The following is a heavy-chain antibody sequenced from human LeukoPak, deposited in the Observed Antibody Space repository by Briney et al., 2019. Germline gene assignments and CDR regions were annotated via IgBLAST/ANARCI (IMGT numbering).Heavy chain of an antibody. J-gene: IGHJ6*03. D-gene: IGHD3-16*01. Sequence: SETLSLTCTVSGGSISSGDYYWSWIRQPPGKGLEWIGYIYYSGSTYYNPSLKSRVTISVDTSKNQFSLKLSSVTAADTAVYYCARTQGGDPYYYMDVWGQGTLVTVSS. CDR3: ARTQGGDPYYYMDV. CDR1: GGSISSGDYY. CDR2: IYYSGST. V-gene: IGHV4-30-4*08.